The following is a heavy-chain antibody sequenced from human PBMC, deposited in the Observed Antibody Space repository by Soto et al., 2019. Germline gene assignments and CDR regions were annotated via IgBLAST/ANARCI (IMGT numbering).Heavy chain of an antibody. Sequence: EVQLLESGGGLVQPGGSLRLSCAASGFTFSSYAMSWVRQAPGKGLEWVSAISGSGGSTYYADSVKGRFTISRDNSKNRLDLQMNSLMAEDTAVCYCAKEALERDYVDYWGQGTLVTVAS. CDR1: GFTFSSYA. V-gene: IGHV3-23*01. CDR2: ISGSGGST. D-gene: IGHD1-1*01. CDR3: AKEALERDYVDY. J-gene: IGHJ4*02.